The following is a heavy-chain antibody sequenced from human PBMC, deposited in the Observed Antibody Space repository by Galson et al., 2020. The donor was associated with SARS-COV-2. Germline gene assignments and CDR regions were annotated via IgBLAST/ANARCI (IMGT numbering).Heavy chain of an antibody. V-gene: IGHV4-61*09. J-gene: IGHJ4*02. D-gene: IGHD3-16*02. CDR3: ARVPGWVVAHFDY. Sequence: SETLSLTCTVSGGSISSGSHSWSWIRQPAGKGLEWIGHIYTSGSTNYNPSLKSRVTISVDTSKNQFSLKLSSVTAADTAVYYCARVPGWVVAHFDYWGQGTLVTVSS. CDR1: GGSISSGSHS. CDR2: IYTSGST.